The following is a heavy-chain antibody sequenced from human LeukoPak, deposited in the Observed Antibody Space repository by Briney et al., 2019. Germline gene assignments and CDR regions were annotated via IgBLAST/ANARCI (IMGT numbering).Heavy chain of an antibody. J-gene: IGHJ3*02. Sequence: GGSLRLSCAASGFTFSSYGMHWVRQAPGKGLEWVAVISYDGSNKYYADSVKGRFTISRDNSKNTPYLQMNSLRAEDTAVYYCAKDLGKQESGYDDAFDIWGQGTMVTVSS. CDR2: ISYDGSNK. CDR3: AKDLGKQESGYDDAFDI. CDR1: GFTFSSYG. D-gene: IGHD3-3*01. V-gene: IGHV3-30*18.